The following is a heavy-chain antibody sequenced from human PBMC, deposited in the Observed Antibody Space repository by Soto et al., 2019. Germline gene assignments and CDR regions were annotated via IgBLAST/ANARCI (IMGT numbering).Heavy chain of an antibody. CDR3: ARVISSSMVNWFDP. CDR2: IYYSGST. CDR1: GGSISSYY. Sequence: LSLTCTVSGGSISSYYWSWIRQPPGKGLEWIGYIYYSGSTNYNPSLKSRVTISVDTSKNQFSLKLSSVTAADTAVYYCARVISSSMVNWFDPWGQGTLVTVSS. J-gene: IGHJ5*02. D-gene: IGHD6-13*01. V-gene: IGHV4-59*01.